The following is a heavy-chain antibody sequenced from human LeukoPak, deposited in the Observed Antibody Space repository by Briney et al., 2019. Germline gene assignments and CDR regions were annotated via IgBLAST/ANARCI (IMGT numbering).Heavy chain of an antibody. D-gene: IGHD2-2*03. CDR2: IKQDGSEK. V-gene: IGHV3-7*01. CDR3: ARDGYCSSTSCYVSYYYYYGMDV. Sequence: PGGSLRLSCAASGFTFSSYWMSWVRQAPGKGLEWVANIKQDGSEKYYVDSVKGRFTISRDNAKNSLYLQMNSLRAEDTAVYYCARDGYCSSTSCYVSYYYYYGMDVWGQGTTVTVSS. CDR1: GFTFSSYW. J-gene: IGHJ6*02.